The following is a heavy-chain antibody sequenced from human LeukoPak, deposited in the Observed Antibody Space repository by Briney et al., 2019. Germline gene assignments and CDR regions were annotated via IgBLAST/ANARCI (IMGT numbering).Heavy chain of an antibody. CDR3: ARDRPTYSSAYFDY. Sequence: PSETLSLTCSVSGDSISSGSYYWSWVRQPPGKELEWIGNSGNSNYNPSLESRVTISVDTSKNQFSLSLTSVTAADTAVYYCARDRPTYSSAYFDYWGQGILITVSS. CDR2: SGNS. CDR1: GDSISSGSYY. D-gene: IGHD3-22*01. V-gene: IGHV4-61*01. J-gene: IGHJ4*02.